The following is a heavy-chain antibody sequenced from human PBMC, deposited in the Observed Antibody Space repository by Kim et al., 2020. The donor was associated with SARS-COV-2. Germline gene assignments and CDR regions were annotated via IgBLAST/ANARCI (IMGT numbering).Heavy chain of an antibody. J-gene: IGHJ4*02. CDR2: INPSGGST. CDR3: ATTLPARFLEWFSYDY. V-gene: IGHV1-46*01. CDR1: GYTFTSYY. Sequence: ASVKFSCKASGYTFTSYYMHWVRQAPGQGLEWMGIINPSGGSTSYAQKFQGRVTMTRDTSTSTVYMELSSLRSEDTAVYYCATTLPARFLEWFSYDYWGQGTLVTVSS. D-gene: IGHD3-3*01.